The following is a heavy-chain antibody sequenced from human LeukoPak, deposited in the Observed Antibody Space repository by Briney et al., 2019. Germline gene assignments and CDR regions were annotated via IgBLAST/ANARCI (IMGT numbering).Heavy chain of an antibody. D-gene: IGHD3-22*01. Sequence: SETLSLTCAVSGGSISPYYWSWIRQSPGTGLEWIGHIFYSGKTDYNPSLKSRVTVSLDTSKNQFSLKLSSVTAADTAVYYCARDSGAGKYYYDSSGYYPFAFDIWGQGTMVTVSS. CDR3: ARDSGAGKYYYDSSGYYPFAFDI. J-gene: IGHJ3*02. CDR2: IFYSGKT. CDR1: GGSISPYY. V-gene: IGHV4-59*01.